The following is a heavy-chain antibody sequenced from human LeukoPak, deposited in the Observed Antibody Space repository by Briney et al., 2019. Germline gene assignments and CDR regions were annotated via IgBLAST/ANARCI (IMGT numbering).Heavy chain of an antibody. V-gene: IGHV1-2*02. Sequence: ASVKVSCTASGYIFTGYYMHWVRQAPGQGLEWMGWINPYSGGTNYAQKFQGRVTMTRDTSISTAYMELTSLRSDDTAVYYCARAVYCGGDCSSKYFYGMDVWGQGTTVTVSS. D-gene: IGHD2-21*02. J-gene: IGHJ6*02. CDR1: GYIFTGYY. CDR3: ARAVYCGGDCSSKYFYGMDV. CDR2: INPYSGGT.